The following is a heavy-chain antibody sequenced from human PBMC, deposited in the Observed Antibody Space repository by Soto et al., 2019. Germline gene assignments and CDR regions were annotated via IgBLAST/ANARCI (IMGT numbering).Heavy chain of an antibody. V-gene: IGHV3-23*01. CDR1: GFTFSSYA. Sequence: GGSLRLSCAASGFTFSSYAMSWVRQAPGKGLEWVSAISGSGGSTYYADSVKGRFTISRDNSKNTLYLQMNSLRAEDTAVYYCAKPGSIAAPLAFYYGMDVWGQGTTVTVSS. CDR3: AKPGSIAAPLAFYYGMDV. CDR2: ISGSGGST. J-gene: IGHJ6*02. D-gene: IGHD6-6*01.